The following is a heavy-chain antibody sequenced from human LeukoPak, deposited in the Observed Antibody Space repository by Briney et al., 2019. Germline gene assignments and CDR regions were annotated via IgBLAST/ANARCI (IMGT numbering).Heavy chain of an antibody. CDR2: IIPIFGTA. Sequence: SVKVSCKASGGTFSSYAISWVRQAPGQGLEWMGGIIPIFGTANYAQKLQGRVTITTDESTSTAYMELSSLRSEDTAVYYCAGDLSGYSGSYYDYWGQGTLVTVSS. CDR1: GGTFSSYA. D-gene: IGHD1-26*01. V-gene: IGHV1-69*05. CDR3: AGDLSGYSGSYYDY. J-gene: IGHJ4*02.